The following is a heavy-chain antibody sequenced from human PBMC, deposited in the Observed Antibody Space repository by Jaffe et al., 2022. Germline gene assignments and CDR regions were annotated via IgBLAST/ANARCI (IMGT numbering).Heavy chain of an antibody. Sequence: QVQLVQSGAEVKKPGSSVKVSCKASGGTFSSYAISWVRQAPGQGLEWMGGIIPIFGTANYAQKFQGRVTITADESTSTAYMELSSLRSEDTAVYYCARDSLYSSPTLAYYYYYMDVWGKGTTVTVSS. CDR3: ARDSLYSSPTLAYYYYYMDV. V-gene: IGHV1-69*01. J-gene: IGHJ6*03. CDR2: IIPIFGTA. D-gene: IGHD6-13*01. CDR1: GGTFSSYA.